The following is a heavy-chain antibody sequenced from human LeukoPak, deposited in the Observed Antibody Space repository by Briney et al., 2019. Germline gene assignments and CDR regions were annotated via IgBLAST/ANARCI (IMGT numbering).Heavy chain of an antibody. CDR1: GASISSGSYY. J-gene: IGHJ6*03. CDR2: IYTSGNT. D-gene: IGHD3-10*01. CDR3: ARSFRNWGFGEPNDYMDV. V-gene: IGHV4-61*02. Sequence: PSETLSLTCTVSGASISSGSYYWSWIRQPAGKGLEWIGRIYTSGNTNYNPSLKSRVTISLDTSKNQFSLNLSSVTAADTAVYYCARSFRNWGFGEPNDYMDVWGKGTTVTVSS.